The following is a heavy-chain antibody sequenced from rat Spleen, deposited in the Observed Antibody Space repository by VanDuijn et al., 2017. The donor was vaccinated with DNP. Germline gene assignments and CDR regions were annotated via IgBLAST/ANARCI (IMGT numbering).Heavy chain of an antibody. D-gene: IGHD1-3*01. V-gene: IGHV2S12*01. CDR1: GYSLTSYG. Sequence: VQLKESGPGLAQPSQTLSLTCTVSGYSLTSYGVSWARQPPGKGLEWVGVIWSGGSTNYNSALKSRLSISRDTSKSQVFLKMNSLQTEDTAMYFCARGFNYGSYGWFAYWGQGTLVTVSS. CDR3: ARGFNYGSYGWFAY. J-gene: IGHJ3*01. CDR2: IWSGGST.